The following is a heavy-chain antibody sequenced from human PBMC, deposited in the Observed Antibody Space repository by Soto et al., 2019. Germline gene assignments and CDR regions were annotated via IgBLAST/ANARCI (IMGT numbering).Heavy chain of an antibody. CDR3: ARDGKQQWLSRKDRPRHYYYGMDV. CDR2: IKQDGSEK. CDR1: GFTFSSYW. J-gene: IGHJ6*02. Sequence: EVQLVESGGGLVQPGGSLRLSCAASGFTFSSYWMSWVRQAPGKGLEWVANIKQDGSEKYYVDSVKGRFTISRDNAKNSLYLQMNSLRAEDPAVYYCARDGKQQWLSRKDRPRHYYYGMDVWGQGTTVTVSS. V-gene: IGHV3-7*01. D-gene: IGHD6-19*01.